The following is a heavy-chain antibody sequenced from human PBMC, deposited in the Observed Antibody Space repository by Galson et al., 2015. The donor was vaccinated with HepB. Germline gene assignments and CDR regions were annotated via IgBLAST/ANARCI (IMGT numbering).Heavy chain of an antibody. D-gene: IGHD3-16*01. CDR1: GFTLDDYA. CDR3: VKDRRTYYYYMDV. Sequence: SLRLSCAASGFTLDDYAMHWVRQAPGKGLEWVSGITWNSGTIAYADSVKGRFTISRDNAKKSLYLEMNSLRVEDTAFYYCVKDRRTYYYYMDVWGKGTTVTVSS. CDR2: ITWNSGTI. V-gene: IGHV3-9*01. J-gene: IGHJ6*03.